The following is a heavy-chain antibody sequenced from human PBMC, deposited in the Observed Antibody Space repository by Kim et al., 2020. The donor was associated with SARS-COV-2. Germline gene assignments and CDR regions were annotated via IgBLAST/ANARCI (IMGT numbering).Heavy chain of an antibody. J-gene: IGHJ4*02. Sequence: SLKSRVNISVDTSKNQFYLKLSAGTAADTAVYYCARQASGSGSYSYYFDYWGQGTLVTVSS. D-gene: IGHD3-10*01. CDR3: ARQASGSGSYSYYFDY. V-gene: IGHV4-39*01.